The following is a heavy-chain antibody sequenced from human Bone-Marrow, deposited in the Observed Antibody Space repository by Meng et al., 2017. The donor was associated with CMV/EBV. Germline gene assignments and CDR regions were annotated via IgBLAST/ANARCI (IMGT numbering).Heavy chain of an antibody. CDR3: AKDPPYCSGGSCYSVGGPDY. J-gene: IGHJ4*02. Sequence: LSSYAMSWVRQAQGKGLEWVSAISGSGGSTYYADYVKGRFTISRDNSKNTLYLQMNSLRAEDTAVYYCAKDPPYCSGGSCYSVGGPDYWGQGTLVTVSS. V-gene: IGHV3-23*01. CDR1: LSSYA. CDR2: ISGSGGST. D-gene: IGHD2-15*01.